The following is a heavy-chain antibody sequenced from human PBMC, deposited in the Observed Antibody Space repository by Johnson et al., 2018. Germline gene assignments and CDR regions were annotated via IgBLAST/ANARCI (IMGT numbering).Heavy chain of an antibody. J-gene: IGHJ4*02. Sequence: QVQLVQSGPGLVKPSETLSLTCTVSGGSISSSNYYWAWIRQPPGKGLEWIGSTYYSGSTSYNPSLKSRVTISVDTSKNQFSLQLSSVTAADTAVYYCARWYSSGWVHYFDSWGQGTLVTVSS. CDR3: ARWYSSGWVHYFDS. CDR2: TYYSGST. CDR1: GGSISSSNYY. D-gene: IGHD6-19*01. V-gene: IGHV4-39*01.